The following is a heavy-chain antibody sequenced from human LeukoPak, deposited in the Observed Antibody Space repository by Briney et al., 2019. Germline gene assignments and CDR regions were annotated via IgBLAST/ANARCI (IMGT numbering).Heavy chain of an antibody. V-gene: IGHV3-21*01. J-gene: IGHJ6*02. CDR2: ISSSSSYI. CDR3: ARGPIYSGQCYYGMDV. D-gene: IGHD3-3*01. Sequence: GGSLRLSCAASGFTFSSYSMNWVRQAPGKGLEWVSSISSSSSYIYYADSVKGRFTISRDNAKNSLYLQMNSLRAEDTAVYYCARGPIYSGQCYYGMDVWGQGTTVTVSS. CDR1: GFTFSSYS.